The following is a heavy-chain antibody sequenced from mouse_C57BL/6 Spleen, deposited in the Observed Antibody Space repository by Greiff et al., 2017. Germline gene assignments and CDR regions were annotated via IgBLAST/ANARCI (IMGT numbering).Heavy chain of an antibody. D-gene: IGHD1-1*01. CDR1: GYTFTSYW. J-gene: IGHJ2*01. CDR3: ARSYYYCSSPYFDY. Sequence: QVQLQQPGAELVRPGSSVKVSCKASGYTFTSYWMHWVKQRPIQGLEWIGNIDPSDSETHYNQKFKDKATLTVDKSSSTAYMQLSSLTSEDSAVYYCARSYYYCSSPYFDYWGQGTTLTVSS. CDR2: IDPSDSET. V-gene: IGHV1-52*01.